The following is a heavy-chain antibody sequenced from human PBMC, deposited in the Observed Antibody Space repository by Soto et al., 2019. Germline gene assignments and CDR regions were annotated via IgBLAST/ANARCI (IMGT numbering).Heavy chain of an antibody. CDR1: GYSFTSYW. D-gene: IGHD6-19*01. J-gene: IGHJ3*02. CDR2: IYPGDSDT. Sequence: GESLKISCTGSGYSFTSYWIGWVRQMPGKGPGWMGIIYPGDSDTRYSPSFQGQVTISADKSISTAYLQWSSLKASDTAMYYCARHPDDSSGWYVVLGAFDIWGQGTMVTVSS. CDR3: ARHPDDSSGWYVVLGAFDI. V-gene: IGHV5-51*01.